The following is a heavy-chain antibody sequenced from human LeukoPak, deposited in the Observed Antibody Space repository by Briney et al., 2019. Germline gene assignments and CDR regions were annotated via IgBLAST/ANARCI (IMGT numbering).Heavy chain of an antibody. D-gene: IGHD6-13*01. CDR2: IYYSGST. J-gene: IGHJ4*02. Sequence: PSETLSLTCTVSGGSISSYYWGWIRQPPGKGLEWIGSIYYSGSTYYNPSLKSRVTISVDTSKNQFSLKLSSVTAADTAVYYCAREALSSSSRSSWGQGTLVTVSS. CDR1: GGSISSYY. CDR3: AREALSSSSRSS. V-gene: IGHV4-39*02.